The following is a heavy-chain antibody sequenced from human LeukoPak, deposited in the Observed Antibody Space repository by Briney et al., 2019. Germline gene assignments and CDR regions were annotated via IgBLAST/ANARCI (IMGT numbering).Heavy chain of an antibody. J-gene: IGHJ2*01. CDR1: GGSISSYY. D-gene: IGHD6-19*01. Sequence: SETLSLTCTVSGGSISSYYWSWIRQPAGKGLEWIGRIYTSGSTNYNPSLKSRVTMSVDTSKNQFSLKLSSVTAADTAVYYCARVGNSSGWYLLGWYFDLWGRGTLVTVSS. CDR3: ARVGNSSGWYLLGWYFDL. CDR2: IYTSGST. V-gene: IGHV4-4*07.